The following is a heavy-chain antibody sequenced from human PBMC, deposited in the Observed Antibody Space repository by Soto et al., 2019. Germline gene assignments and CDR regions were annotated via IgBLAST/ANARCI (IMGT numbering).Heavy chain of an antibody. CDR2: IYYSGST. CDR3: ARWYYYDSSGYLDY. D-gene: IGHD3-22*01. CDR1: GGSISRYY. J-gene: IGHJ4*02. V-gene: IGHV4-59*01. Sequence: SDTLSLTCTVSGGSISRYYWSWIRQPPGKGLEWIGYIYYSGSTNYNPSLKSRVTISVDTSKNQFSLKLSSVTAADTAVYYCARWYYYDSSGYLDYWGQGTLVTVSS.